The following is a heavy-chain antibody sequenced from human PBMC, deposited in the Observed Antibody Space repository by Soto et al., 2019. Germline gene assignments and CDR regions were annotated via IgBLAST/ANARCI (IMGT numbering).Heavy chain of an antibody. J-gene: IGHJ4*02. D-gene: IGHD5-12*01. CDR3: ANDPGYSLDY. V-gene: IGHV4-30-4*01. CDR1: GVSSTSADYY. CDR2: IYDSAST. Sequence: SETLSLTCTVSGVSSTSADYYWSWIRQPPGKGLEWVGYIYDSASTYYNPSLKSRLIVSVDTSKNQFSLKLNSVTAADTAVYYCANDPGYSLDYWGQGTQVTVSS.